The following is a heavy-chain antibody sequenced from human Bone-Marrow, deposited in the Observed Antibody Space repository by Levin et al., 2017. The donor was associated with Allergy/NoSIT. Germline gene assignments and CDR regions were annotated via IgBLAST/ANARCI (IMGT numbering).Heavy chain of an antibody. Sequence: GGSLRLSCAASGFSFSSYAMNWVRQAPGKGLEWVSSISGSGDSTYYADSVKGRFTISRDISKSTLYLQMNSLRVEDTAVYYCVKDMGYCSSTSCYGFDPWGQGTLVTVSS. J-gene: IGHJ5*02. CDR3: VKDMGYCSSTSCYGFDP. CDR1: GFSFSSYA. CDR2: ISGSGDST. D-gene: IGHD2-2*01. V-gene: IGHV3-23*01.